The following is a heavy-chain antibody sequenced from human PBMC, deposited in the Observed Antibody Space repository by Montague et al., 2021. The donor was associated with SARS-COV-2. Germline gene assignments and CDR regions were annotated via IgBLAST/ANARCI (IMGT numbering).Heavy chain of an antibody. CDR1: GGSISSYY. CDR3: ASVFPRWLQFDPYFDY. CDR2: IYYSGSI. Sequence: SETLSLTCTVSGGSISSYYWSWIWQPPGKGLERMGIIYYSGSINYNHSLKSRVTISVDTSKNQFPLKLSPVTAAVTAVDYCASVFPRWLQFDPYFDYWGQGTLVTVSS. J-gene: IGHJ4*02. V-gene: IGHV4-59*01. D-gene: IGHD5-24*01.